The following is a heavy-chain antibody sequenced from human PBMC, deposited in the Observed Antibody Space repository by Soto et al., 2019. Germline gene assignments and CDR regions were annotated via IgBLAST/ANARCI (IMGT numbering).Heavy chain of an antibody. D-gene: IGHD6-13*01. CDR2: ISHRGTA. Sequence: SETLSLPCTVSGGSISSGAYYWGWIRQHPGKGLEWIGYISHRGTAYYTPSLKSRVSLSVDPSKSQFSLNVTSLTAADTAVYYCARVSATGTRWFDHWGPGTLVTVSS. J-gene: IGHJ5*02. V-gene: IGHV4-31*03. CDR1: GGSISSGAYY. CDR3: ARVSATGTRWFDH.